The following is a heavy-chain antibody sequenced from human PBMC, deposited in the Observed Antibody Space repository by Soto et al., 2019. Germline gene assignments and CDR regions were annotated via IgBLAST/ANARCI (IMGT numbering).Heavy chain of an antibody. CDR3: ARGTGSHEDY. V-gene: IGHV1-18*01. Sequence: QVQLVQSGAEVKKPGASVKVSCKASRYTFTNFGITWARQAPGQGLAWMGWISPYNGNTNYAPKLQGRVTMATDTATSTAYIELRSLRAGATAVYYCARGTGSHEDYWREGTLGTVSS. CDR1: RYTFTNFG. D-gene: IGHD2-15*01. J-gene: IGHJ4*01. CDR2: ISPYNGNT.